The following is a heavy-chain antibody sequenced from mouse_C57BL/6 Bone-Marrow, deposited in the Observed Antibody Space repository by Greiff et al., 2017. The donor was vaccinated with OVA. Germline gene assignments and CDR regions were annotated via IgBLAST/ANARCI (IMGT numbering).Heavy chain of an antibody. Sequence: VQLQQSGAELVRPGTSVKVSCKASGYAFTNYLIEWVKQRPGQGLEWIGVINPGSGGTNYNEKFKGKATLTADKSSSTAYMQLRSLASEDSAVYFCASGDGFAYWGQGTLVTVSA. J-gene: IGHJ3*01. CDR3: ASGDGFAY. V-gene: IGHV1-54*01. CDR1: GYAFTNYL. D-gene: IGHD3-3*01. CDR2: INPGSGGT.